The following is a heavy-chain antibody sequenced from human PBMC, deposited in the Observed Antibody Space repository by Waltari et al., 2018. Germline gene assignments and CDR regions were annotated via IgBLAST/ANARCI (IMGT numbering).Heavy chain of an antibody. CDR1: GFPFRGNG. CDR2: IRPQAYIDPT. CDR3: AKSLDATTMTASDY. J-gene: IGHJ4*02. Sequence: EVDLVQSGGGLVQPGRSLTLPCRGSGFPFRGNGIGWFRQAPGKVLEWVGFIRPQAYIDPTKYAAPVRGRFHISRDDSESIAYLQMNSLKKEDTAVYYCAKSLDATTMTASDYWGQGTLVTVSS. V-gene: IGHV3-49*03.